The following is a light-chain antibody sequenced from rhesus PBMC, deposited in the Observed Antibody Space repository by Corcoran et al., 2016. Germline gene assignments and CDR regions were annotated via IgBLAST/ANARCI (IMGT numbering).Light chain of an antibody. CDR2: GAS. CDR3: QQYNNWPLT. V-gene: IGKV3-42*03. Sequence: EIVMTQSPATLSLSPGERATLSCRASQSVSSTLAWYQQKPGQAPRLLPYGASSRATGIPNRFSGSGSGTEFTHTISSLEPEDFAVYYCQQYNNWPLTFGGGTKVEIK. CDR1: QSVSST. J-gene: IGKJ4*01.